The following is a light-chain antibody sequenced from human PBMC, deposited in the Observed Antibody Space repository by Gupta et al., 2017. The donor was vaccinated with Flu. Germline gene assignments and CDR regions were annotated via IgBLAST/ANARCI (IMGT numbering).Light chain of an antibody. CDR2: GAS. J-gene: IGKJ2*03. CDR3: QQYYSSPYS. V-gene: IGKV4-1*01. CDR1: QSVLYKSNNKNY. Sequence: DIVMTQSPESLAVSPRERATLNCRSSQSVLYKSNNKNYLAWYQQKPGQPPKLLIYGASTRETGVPDRFSGSGSVTDFTLTISSLQAEDVAVYYCQQYYSSPYSFGQGTKLEIK.